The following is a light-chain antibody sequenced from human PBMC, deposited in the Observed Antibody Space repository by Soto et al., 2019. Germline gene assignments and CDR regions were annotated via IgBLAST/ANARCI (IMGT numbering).Light chain of an antibody. CDR2: NND. CDR3: QSYDTSLSDVL. Sequence: QPVLTQPPSVSGAPGQRVTVSCTGSSSNIGAGHHVHWYQQLPGTAPKLLIYNNDNRPSGVPDRFSGSKSGTSASLAISGLQAEDEAEYYCQSYDTSLSDVLFGGGTKRTVL. CDR1: SSNIGAGHH. J-gene: IGLJ2*01. V-gene: IGLV1-40*01.